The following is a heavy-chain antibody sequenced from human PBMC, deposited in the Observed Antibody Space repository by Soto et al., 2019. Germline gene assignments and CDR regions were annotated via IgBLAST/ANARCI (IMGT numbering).Heavy chain of an antibody. J-gene: IGHJ2*01. Sequence: EVQLLESGGGLVQPGGSLRLSCAASGFTFSSYAMSWVRQAPGKGLEWVSAISGSGGSTYYADSVKGRFTISRDNSKNTLYLQMNSLRAEDTAVYYCAKEHCSSTSCYSGPPRYFDLWGRGTLVTVSS. CDR3: AKEHCSSTSCYSGPPRYFDL. CDR1: GFTFSSYA. V-gene: IGHV3-23*01. CDR2: ISGSGGST. D-gene: IGHD2-2*01.